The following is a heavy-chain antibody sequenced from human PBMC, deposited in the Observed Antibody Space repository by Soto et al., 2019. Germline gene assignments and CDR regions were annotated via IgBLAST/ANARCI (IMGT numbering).Heavy chain of an antibody. J-gene: IGHJ4*02. CDR2: RKHDGSDK. Sequence: EVHLVESGGGLGQPGGSLRLSCAASGFSFSSYWMSWVRQATGKGLEGVANRKHDGSDKYYVASVKGRFTISRDNPKTSLYLQLNSPRAEDTAVYYCSRDLISATGFDYWGQGTLVTVSS. CDR1: GFSFSSYW. CDR3: SRDLISATGFDY. V-gene: IGHV3-7*05. D-gene: IGHD2-15*01.